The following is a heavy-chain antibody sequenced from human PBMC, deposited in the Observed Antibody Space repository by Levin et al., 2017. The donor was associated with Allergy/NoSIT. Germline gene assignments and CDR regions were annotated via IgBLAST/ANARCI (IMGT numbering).Heavy chain of an antibody. Sequence: GSLRLSCAVSGDSVSRGYWGWVRQPPGKGPEWIGSLSHSGNTYDNPSLRGRVPMSIDTSKNQFSLVLNLVTAADTAVYYCAKNGCPGGICQTGWFDPWGRGTRVIVSS. J-gene: IGHJ5*02. CDR1: GDSVSRGY. CDR3: AKNGCPGGICQTGWFDP. V-gene: IGHV4-38-2*01. D-gene: IGHD2-8*02. CDR2: LSHSGNT.